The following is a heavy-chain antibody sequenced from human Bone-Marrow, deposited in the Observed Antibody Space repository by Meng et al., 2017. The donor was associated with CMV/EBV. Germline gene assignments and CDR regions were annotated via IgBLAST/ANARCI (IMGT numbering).Heavy chain of an antibody. CDR1: GFTFSSYA. Sequence: GESLKISCAASGFTFSSYAMSWVRQAPGKGLEWVSAISGSGGSTYYADSVKGRFTISRDNSKNTLYLQMNSLRAEDTAAYYCAKDGDFWSGYPRGMDVWGQGTTVTVSS. V-gene: IGHV3-23*01. CDR3: AKDGDFWSGYPRGMDV. CDR2: ISGSGGST. J-gene: IGHJ6*02. D-gene: IGHD3-3*01.